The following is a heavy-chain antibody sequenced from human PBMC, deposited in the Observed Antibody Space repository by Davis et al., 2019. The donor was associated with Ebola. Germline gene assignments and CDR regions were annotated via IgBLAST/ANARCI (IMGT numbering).Heavy chain of an antibody. CDR3: AKDRAVGPYCSSTSCYRTFFDY. D-gene: IGHD2-2*02. Sequence: GGSLRLSCAASGFTFSNSAMHWARPAPRKGLAYASSISSNEGSTVYANSVKGRSTISRDNSKNTLNPQMGSLRAEDTSVYYCAKDRAVGPYCSSTSCYRTFFDYWGQGTLVTVSS. CDR1: GFTFSNSA. J-gene: IGHJ4*02. V-gene: IGHV3-64*01. CDR2: ISSNEGST.